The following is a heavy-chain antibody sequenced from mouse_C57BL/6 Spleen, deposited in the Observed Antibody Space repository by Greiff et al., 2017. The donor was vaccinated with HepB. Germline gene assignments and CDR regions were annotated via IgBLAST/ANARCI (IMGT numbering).Heavy chain of an antibody. D-gene: IGHD2-4*01. J-gene: IGHJ3*01. CDR1: GFTFSSYA. CDR2: ISDGGSYT. Sequence: EVKLMESGGGLVKPGGSLKLSCAASGFTFSSYAMSWVRQTPEKRLEWVATISDGGSYTYYPDNVKGRFTISRDNAKNNLYLQMSHLKSEDTAMYYCAREGYDYDEGLAYWGQGTLVTVSA. CDR3: AREGYDYDEGLAY. V-gene: IGHV5-4*01.